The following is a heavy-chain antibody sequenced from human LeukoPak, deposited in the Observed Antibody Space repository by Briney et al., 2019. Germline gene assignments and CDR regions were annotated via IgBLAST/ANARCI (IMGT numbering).Heavy chain of an antibody. J-gene: IGHJ6*02. V-gene: IGHV1-18*01. CDR3: ARDGGSGWLQDGMDV. Sequence: ASVKVSCKASGYTFTSYGISWVRQAPGQGLEWMGWISAYSGNTNYAQKLQGRVTMTTDTSTSTAYMELRSLRSDDTAVYYCARDGGSGWLQDGMDVWGQGTTVTVSS. CDR2: ISAYSGNT. CDR1: GYTFTSYG. D-gene: IGHD6-19*01.